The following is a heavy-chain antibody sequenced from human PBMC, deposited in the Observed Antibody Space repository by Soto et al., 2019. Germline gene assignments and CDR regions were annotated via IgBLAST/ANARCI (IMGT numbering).Heavy chain of an antibody. V-gene: IGHV1-18*01. J-gene: IGHJ4*02. D-gene: IGHD1-1*01. CDR2: ISAHNGKT. CDR1: GYTFTSYG. Sequence: QVHLVQSGAEVKKPGASVKVSCKASGYTFTSYGITWVRQAPGEGLEWMGWISAHNGKTDYAQKLKGRVIVTRDTSTSTAYSELRSLISDDTAVYYCARGRYGDYWGQGDLVTVPS. CDR3: ARGRYGDY.